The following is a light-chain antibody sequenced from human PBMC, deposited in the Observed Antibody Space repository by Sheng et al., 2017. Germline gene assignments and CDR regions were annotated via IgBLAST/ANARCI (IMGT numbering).Light chain of an antibody. Sequence: DIQMTQFPSSLSASVGDRVTITCRARQAIRNSLAWYQQKPGKAPKLLLYAASTLNSGVPSKFSGRGSGTDYTLTISSLQPEDFATYYCQQSYSTPRTFGQGTKVEIK. CDR2: AAS. CDR3: QQSYSTPRT. V-gene: IGKV1-NL1*01. CDR1: QAIRNS. J-gene: IGKJ1*01.